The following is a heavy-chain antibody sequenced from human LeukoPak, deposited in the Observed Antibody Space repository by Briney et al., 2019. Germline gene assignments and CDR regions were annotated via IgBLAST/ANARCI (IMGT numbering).Heavy chain of an antibody. J-gene: IGHJ4*02. CDR3: AKDGYDY. CDR1: GFTFDDYA. CDR2: ISWNSGSI. V-gene: IGHV3-9*01. D-gene: IGHD1-1*01. Sequence: GGSLRLSCAASGFTFDDYAMHWVRQAPGKGLEWVPGISWNSGSIGYADSVKGRFTISRDNAKNSLYLQMNSLRAEDTALYYCAKDGYDYWGQGTLVTVSS.